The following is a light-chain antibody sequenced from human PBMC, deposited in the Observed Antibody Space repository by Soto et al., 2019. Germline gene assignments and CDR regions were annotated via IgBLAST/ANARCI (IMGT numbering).Light chain of an antibody. V-gene: IGKV3-11*01. CDR2: EAS. CDR1: ESVSTF. CDR3: QQRSNWPWT. Sequence: EIVITPSSATLSVSPGERGTLSCRASESVSTFLAWYQQKPGQAPRLLIYEASSRATGIPARFSGGGSGTVFTLTISRLEPEDFAVYYCQQRSNWPWTFGQGTKVDIK. J-gene: IGKJ1*01.